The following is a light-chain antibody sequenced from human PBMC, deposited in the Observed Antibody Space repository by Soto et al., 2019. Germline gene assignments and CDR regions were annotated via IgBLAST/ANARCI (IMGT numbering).Light chain of an antibody. CDR3: QQYNNRPYT. CDR2: GAS. CDR1: RTVGTN. V-gene: IGKV3-15*01. Sequence: EIVMTQSPATLSVSPGERATLSCRASRTVGTNLAWYQQKPGQPPRLLVSGASTRATDIPARFSGSGSGTDFTLTISSLQSEDFAVFYCQQYNNRPYTFGQGTKLEIK. J-gene: IGKJ2*01.